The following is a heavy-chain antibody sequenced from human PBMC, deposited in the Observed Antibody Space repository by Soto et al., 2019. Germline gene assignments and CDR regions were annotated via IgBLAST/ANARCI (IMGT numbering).Heavy chain of an antibody. CDR2: ISGSGGST. J-gene: IGHJ4*02. CDR1: GFTFSSYA. D-gene: IGHD6-19*01. V-gene: IGHV3-23*01. Sequence: EVQLLESGGGLVQPGGYLRLSCAASGFTFSSYAMNWVRQAPGKGLEWVSVISGSGGSTYYADSVKGRFTISRDNSKNTLYLQMNSLRAEDTAVYYCAGRSSGWYFDYWGQGTLVTVSS. CDR3: AGRSSGWYFDY.